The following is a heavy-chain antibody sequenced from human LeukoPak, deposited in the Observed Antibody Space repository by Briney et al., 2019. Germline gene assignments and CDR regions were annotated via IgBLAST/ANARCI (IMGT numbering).Heavy chain of an antibody. V-gene: IGHV3-33*01. CDR1: GFTFSSYG. D-gene: IGHD5-18*01. CDR3: ARDLGYSYGPSGGYYYYGMDV. Sequence: PGRSLRLSCAASGFTFSSYGMHWVRQAPGKGLEWVAVIWYDGSNKYYADSVKGRFTISGDNSKNTLYLQMDSLRAEDTAVYYCARDLGYSYGPSGGYYYYGMDVWGQGTTVTVSS. J-gene: IGHJ6*02. CDR2: IWYDGSNK.